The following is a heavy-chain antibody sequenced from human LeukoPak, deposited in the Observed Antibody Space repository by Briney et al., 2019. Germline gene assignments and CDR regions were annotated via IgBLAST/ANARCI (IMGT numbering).Heavy chain of an antibody. J-gene: IGHJ4*02. CDR2: ISWDGNSI. V-gene: IGHV3-43*01. D-gene: IGHD2-21*01. CDR1: GFTFDDYM. Sequence: SGGSLGLSCAASGFTFDDYMMHWVRQAPGKGLEWVALISWDGNSIYYADSVKGRFAISRDNGKNSLYLQMLNLRTEDTAFYYCAKDVATVGIVDFWGQGTLVTVSS. CDR3: AKDVATVGIVDF.